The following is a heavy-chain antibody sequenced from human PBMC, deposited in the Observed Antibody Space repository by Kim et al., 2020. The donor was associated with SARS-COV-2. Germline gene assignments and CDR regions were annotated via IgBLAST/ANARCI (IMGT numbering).Heavy chain of an antibody. D-gene: IGHD2-2*01. CDR1: GYTFTSYA. CDR3: ARVSVVPAAMEFDY. CDR2: INTNTGNP. V-gene: IGHV7-4-1*02. Sequence: ASVKVSCKASGYTFTSYAMNWVRQAPGQGLEWMGSINTNTGNPTYAQGFTGRFVFSLDTSVSTAYLQISSLKAEDTAVYYCARVSVVPAAMEFDYWGQGTLVTVSS. J-gene: IGHJ4*02.